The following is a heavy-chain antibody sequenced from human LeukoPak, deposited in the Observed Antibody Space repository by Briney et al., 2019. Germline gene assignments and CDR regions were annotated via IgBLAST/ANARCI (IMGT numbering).Heavy chain of an antibody. CDR3: AGLSSSSRYYYYMDV. V-gene: IGHV4-4*07. Sequence: SETLSLTCTVSGGPIGSYYWSWLRQSAGKGLEWIGRIYSSGDTDYNPSLRSRVTMSVDTSKNQFSLKVTSLTAADTAMYYCAGLSSSSRYYYYMDVWGKGTTVTVSS. CDR1: GGPIGSYY. J-gene: IGHJ6*03. CDR2: IYSSGDT. D-gene: IGHD6-6*01.